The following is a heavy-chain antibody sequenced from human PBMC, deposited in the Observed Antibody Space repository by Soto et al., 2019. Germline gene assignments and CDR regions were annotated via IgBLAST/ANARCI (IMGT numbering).Heavy chain of an antibody. Sequence: GGSLILSCAASGLTFSNYAMSWVRQAPGKGLEWVSATTFSGGSTYYADSVKGRFTISRDNPKNTLYLQMNSLRAEDTAVYYCAKEGSYGYAIYFDYWGQGTLVTVSS. CDR1: GLTFSNYA. CDR3: AKEGSYGYAIYFDY. D-gene: IGHD5-18*01. J-gene: IGHJ4*02. V-gene: IGHV3-23*01. CDR2: TTFSGGST.